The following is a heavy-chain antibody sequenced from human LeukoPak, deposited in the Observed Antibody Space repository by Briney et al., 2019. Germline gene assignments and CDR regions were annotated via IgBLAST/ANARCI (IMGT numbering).Heavy chain of an antibody. CDR1: GFTFSDYS. Sequence: GGSLRLSCAASGFTFSDYSMNWVRQAPGKGLEWISYIGIDNGNTNYADSVKGRFTISGDKAKNSLYLQMNSLRVEDTAVYYCARVGPGGSYSFVDIWGQGTMVTVSS. CDR3: ARVGPGGSYSFVDI. V-gene: IGHV3-48*01. D-gene: IGHD1-26*01. J-gene: IGHJ3*02. CDR2: IGIDNGNT.